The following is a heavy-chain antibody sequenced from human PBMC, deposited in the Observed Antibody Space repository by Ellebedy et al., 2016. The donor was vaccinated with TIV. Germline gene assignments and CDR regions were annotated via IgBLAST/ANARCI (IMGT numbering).Heavy chain of an antibody. D-gene: IGHD3-9*01. J-gene: IGHJ4*02. Sequence: GESLKISCAASGFTFRSYGMSCVRQAPGKGLEWVSAISGSGGSTYYADSVKGRFTISRDNSKNTLYLQMNSLRAEDTAVYYCAKGGDILTGYVDYWGQGTLVTVSS. CDR3: AKGGDILTGYVDY. CDR2: ISGSGGST. V-gene: IGHV3-23*01. CDR1: GFTFRSYG.